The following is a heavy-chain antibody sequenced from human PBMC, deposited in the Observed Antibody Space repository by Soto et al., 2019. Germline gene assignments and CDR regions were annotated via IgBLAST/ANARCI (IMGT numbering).Heavy chain of an antibody. CDR1: GFTFSRYW. Sequence: DVQLVESGGGSVQPGGSLRLSCVASGFTFSRYWVHWVRQAPGKGLVWVSRVKGDEITATYADSVEGRFTISRDNAKNTVYLHMNSLRADDTAVYYCASGAEGAYYHGSWGQGTLVTVSS. D-gene: IGHD3-3*01. J-gene: IGHJ5*02. CDR2: VKGDEITA. CDR3: ASGAEGAYYHGS. V-gene: IGHV3-74*01.